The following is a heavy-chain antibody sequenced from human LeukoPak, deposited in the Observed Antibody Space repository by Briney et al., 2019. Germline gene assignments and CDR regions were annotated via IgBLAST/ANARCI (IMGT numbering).Heavy chain of an antibody. CDR3: ARDSNLEYSSSRGLGR. V-gene: IGHV4-4*07. CDR1: GGSISSY. D-gene: IGHD6-6*01. Sequence: SETLSLTCTVSGGSISSYWSWIRQPAGTGLEWIGRIYASGSTYYNPSLKSRVTMSVDTSKNQFSLRLTNVTAADTAVYYCARDSNLEYSSSRGLGRWGQGTLVTVSS. CDR2: IYASGST. J-gene: IGHJ4*02.